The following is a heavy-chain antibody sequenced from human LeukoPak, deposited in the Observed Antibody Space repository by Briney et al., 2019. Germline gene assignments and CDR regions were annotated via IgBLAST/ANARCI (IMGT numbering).Heavy chain of an antibody. D-gene: IGHD6-13*01. J-gene: IGHJ4*02. CDR3: ARDRGEQLGATDIVSPNHYFDY. V-gene: IGHV1-2*02. CDR1: GYTFTGYY. CDR2: INPNSGGT. Sequence: ASVKVSCKASGYTFTGYYMHWVRQAPGQGLEWMGWINPNSGGTNYAQKFQGRVTMTRDTSISTAYMELSRLRSDDTAVYYCARDRGEQLGATDIVSPNHYFDYWGQGTLVTVSS.